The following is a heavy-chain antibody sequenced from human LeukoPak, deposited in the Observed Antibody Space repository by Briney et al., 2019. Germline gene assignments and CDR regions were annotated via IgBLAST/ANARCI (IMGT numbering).Heavy chain of an antibody. D-gene: IGHD6-19*01. CDR3: ARMIAVAGFDY. CDR1: GFTFSSFE. Sequence: PGGSLRLSCAASGFTFSSFEMNWVRQAPGKGLEWISYISSSGDSIYYADSVKGRFTISRDNSKNTLYLQMNSLRAEDTAVYYCARMIAVAGFDYWGQGTLVTVSS. CDR2: ISSSGDSI. V-gene: IGHV3-48*03. J-gene: IGHJ4*02.